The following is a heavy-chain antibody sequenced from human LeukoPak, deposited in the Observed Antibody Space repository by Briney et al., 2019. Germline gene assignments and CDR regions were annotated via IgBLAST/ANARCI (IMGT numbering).Heavy chain of an antibody. CDR2: INSDGSST. Sequence: QSGGSLRLSCSASGFAFSSYWMHWVHQAAGKGRAWVSRINSDGSSTSYADSVKGRFTISRDNAKNTLYLQMNSLRAEDTAVYYCAKASAGYSSGWGFDYWGQGTLVTVSS. CDR3: AKASAGYSSGWGFDY. CDR1: GFAFSSYW. D-gene: IGHD6-19*01. J-gene: IGHJ4*02. V-gene: IGHV3-74*01.